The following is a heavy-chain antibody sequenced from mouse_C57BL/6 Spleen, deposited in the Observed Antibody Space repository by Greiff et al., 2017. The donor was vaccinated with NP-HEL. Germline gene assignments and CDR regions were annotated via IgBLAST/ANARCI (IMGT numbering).Heavy chain of an antibody. CDR2: IHPSDSDT. J-gene: IGHJ3*01. CDR1: GYTFTSYW. D-gene: IGHD3-2*02. V-gene: IGHV1-74*01. Sequence: QVQLKQPGAELVKPGASVKVSCKASGYTFTSYWMHWVKQRPGQGLEWIGRIHPSDSDTNYNQKFKGKATLTVDKSSSTAYMQLSSLTSEDSAVYYCAMVDSSGYGFAYWGQGTLVTVSA. CDR3: AMVDSSGYGFAY.